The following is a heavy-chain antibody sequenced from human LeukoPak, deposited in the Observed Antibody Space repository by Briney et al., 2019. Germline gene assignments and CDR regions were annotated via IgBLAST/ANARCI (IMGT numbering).Heavy chain of an antibody. Sequence: ASVKVSCKASGYTFTSFGITWVRQAPGQGPEWMGWISAYNGNTNYAQKLRGRVTMTTDTSTSTAYMELRSLRSDDTAVYYCGRSMDSSTSRLIEYWGQGTLVTVSS. CDR3: GRSMDSSTSRLIEY. V-gene: IGHV1-18*01. CDR1: GYTFTSFG. CDR2: ISAYNGNT. J-gene: IGHJ4*02. D-gene: IGHD6-6*01.